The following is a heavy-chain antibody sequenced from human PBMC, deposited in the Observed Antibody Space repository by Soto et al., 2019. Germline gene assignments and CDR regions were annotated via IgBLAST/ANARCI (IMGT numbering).Heavy chain of an antibody. J-gene: IGHJ4*02. V-gene: IGHV3-7*01. CDR3: ASARDYFFDY. Sequence: EVQLVESGGGLVQPGESLRLSCAASGLTFNTYWMTWVRQPPGKGLEWVANINPDGSVKYSVDSLKGQFTISRDNAKNSLYLQMNSLRAEDTAVYYCASARDYFFDYWGQGTLVTVSS. D-gene: IGHD2-21*01. CDR1: GLTFNTYW. CDR2: INPDGSVK.